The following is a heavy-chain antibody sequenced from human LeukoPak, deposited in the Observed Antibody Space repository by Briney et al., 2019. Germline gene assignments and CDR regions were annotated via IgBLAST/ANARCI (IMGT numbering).Heavy chain of an antibody. Sequence: SETLSLTCTVSGGSISISYWAWIRQPPGKGLEWIGYIYNSGSANYNPSLKGRVAMSIDTSKNQFSLKLTSMTAADTAVYYCARRIGWFDPWGQGTLVTVSS. J-gene: IGHJ5*02. V-gene: IGHV4-4*09. D-gene: IGHD3-3*02. CDR1: GGSISISY. CDR3: ARRIGWFDP. CDR2: IYNSGSA.